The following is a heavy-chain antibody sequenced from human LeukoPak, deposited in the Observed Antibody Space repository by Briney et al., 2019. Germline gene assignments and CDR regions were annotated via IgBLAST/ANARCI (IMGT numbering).Heavy chain of an antibody. CDR1: GFTFSSYA. Sequence: GGSLRLSCAVSGFTFSSYAMSWVRQAPGKGLEWVSAISGSGGSTSYADSVKARFTISRDNSKNTLYLQMNSLRAEDTAVYYCVESTSGVSTPFQHWGQGTLVTVSS. V-gene: IGHV3-23*01. CDR2: ISGSGGST. D-gene: IGHD3-10*01. J-gene: IGHJ1*01. CDR3: VESTSGVSTPFQH.